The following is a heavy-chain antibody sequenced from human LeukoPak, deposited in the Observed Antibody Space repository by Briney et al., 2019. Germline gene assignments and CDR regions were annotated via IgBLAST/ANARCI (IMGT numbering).Heavy chain of an antibody. CDR1: GFTFSSYA. CDR3: ARERPYYYDSSGYYSSGAGYGMDV. CDR2: ISYDGSNK. V-gene: IGHV3-30-3*01. D-gene: IGHD3-22*01. Sequence: GGSLRLSCAASGFTFSSYAMHWVRQAPGKGLEWVAVISYDGSNKYYADSVKGRFTISRDNSKNTLYLQMNSLRAGDTAVYYCARERPYYYDSSGYYSSGAGYGMDVWGQGTTVTVSS. J-gene: IGHJ6*02.